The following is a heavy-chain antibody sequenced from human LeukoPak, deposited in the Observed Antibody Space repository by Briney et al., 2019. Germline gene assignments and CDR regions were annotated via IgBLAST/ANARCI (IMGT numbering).Heavy chain of an antibody. D-gene: IGHD3-3*01. CDR3: ARDVGYDFWSGYYQDY. Sequence: GGSLRLSCANPGFTFSRYAMHWVRQAPGKGLEWVALISYDANIGSNKYYADSVKGRFTISRDNSKNTLYLQMNSLRAEDTAVYYCARDVGYDFWSGYYQDYWGQGTLVTVSS. CDR1: GFTFSRYA. J-gene: IGHJ4*02. V-gene: IGHV3-30-3*01. CDR2: ISYDANIGSNK.